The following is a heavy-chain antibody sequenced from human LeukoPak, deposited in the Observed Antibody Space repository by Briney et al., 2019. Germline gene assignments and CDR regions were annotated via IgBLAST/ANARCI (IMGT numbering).Heavy chain of an antibody. Sequence: GGSLRLSCAASGFTFSSYGMHWVRQAPGKGLEWVAFIRYDGSNKYYADSVKGRFTISRDNSKNTLYLQMNGLRAEDTAVYYCATIVVPAAIQVLAEYFQHWGQGTLVTVSS. J-gene: IGHJ1*01. CDR1: GFTFSSYG. V-gene: IGHV3-30*02. CDR2: IRYDGSNK. D-gene: IGHD2-2*02. CDR3: ATIVVPAAIQVLAEYFQH.